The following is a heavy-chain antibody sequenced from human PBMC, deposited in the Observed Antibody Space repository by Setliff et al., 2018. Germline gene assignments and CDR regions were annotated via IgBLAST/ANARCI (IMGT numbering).Heavy chain of an antibody. CDR3: ATSPKKVTGSDYYNYYMDV. Sequence: SVKVSCKTSGTTFNSHAINWVRQAPGQGLEWMGRIITAFGSAISAQKFQDRVSITADRTTYTAYLELTSLTLEYTAVYYCATSPKKVTGSDYYNYYMDVWGKGTTVTVSS. V-gene: IGHV1-69*06. D-gene: IGHD3-9*01. CDR2: IITAFGSA. CDR1: GTTFNSHA. J-gene: IGHJ6*03.